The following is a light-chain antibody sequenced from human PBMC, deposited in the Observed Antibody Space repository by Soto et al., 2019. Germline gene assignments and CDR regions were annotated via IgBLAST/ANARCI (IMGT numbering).Light chain of an antibody. Sequence: EIVLTQSPATLSLSPGERATLSCRASQSVSSYLAWYQQKPGQAPRLLIYDASNRATGIPARFSGSGSCTAFTLTISSLEPEDFVVYYCQQRRNWPAWTFGQGTKVEIK. V-gene: IGKV3-11*01. CDR1: QSVSSY. J-gene: IGKJ1*01. CDR3: QQRRNWPAWT. CDR2: DAS.